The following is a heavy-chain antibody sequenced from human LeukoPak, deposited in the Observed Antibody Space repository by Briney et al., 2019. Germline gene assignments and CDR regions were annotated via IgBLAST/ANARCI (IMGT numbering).Heavy chain of an antibody. J-gene: IGHJ4*02. CDR3: AKGSSWAD. Sequence: GRSLRLSCAASGFTFSSYGMHWVRQAPGKGLEWVAVISYDGSNKYYADSVKGRFTISRDNSKNTLYLQMNSLRAEDTAVYYCAKGSSWADWGQGTLVTVSS. CDR1: GFTFSSYG. D-gene: IGHD6-13*01. CDR2: ISYDGSNK. V-gene: IGHV3-30*18.